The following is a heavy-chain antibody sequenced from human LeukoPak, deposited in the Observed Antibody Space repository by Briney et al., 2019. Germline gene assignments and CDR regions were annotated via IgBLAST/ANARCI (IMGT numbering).Heavy chain of an antibody. CDR1: GYTFTSYD. D-gene: IGHD6-19*01. V-gene: IGHV1-8*01. Sequence: ASVKVSCKASGYTFTSYDINWVRQATGQGLEWMGWMNPNSGNTGYAQKFQGRVTMTRNTSIRTAYMELSSLRSEDTAVYYCARAGIAVAGNYYYYGMDVWGQGTTVTVSS. J-gene: IGHJ6*02. CDR2: MNPNSGNT. CDR3: ARAGIAVAGNYYYYGMDV.